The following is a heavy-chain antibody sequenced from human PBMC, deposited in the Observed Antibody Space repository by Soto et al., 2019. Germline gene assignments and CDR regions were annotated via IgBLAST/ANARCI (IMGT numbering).Heavy chain of an antibody. CDR3: ARGPSGDKVHY. J-gene: IGHJ4*02. CDR1: GGSISSGGYY. V-gene: IGHV4-30-4*08. CDR2: IYDSGST. Sequence: PSETLSLTCTVSGGSISSGGYYWSWIRQHPGKGLEWIGYIYDSGSTYNNPSLKSQVTISLDTSKNHFSLTLSSVTAADTAVYYCARGPSGDKVHYWGQGALVTVSS. D-gene: IGHD7-27*01.